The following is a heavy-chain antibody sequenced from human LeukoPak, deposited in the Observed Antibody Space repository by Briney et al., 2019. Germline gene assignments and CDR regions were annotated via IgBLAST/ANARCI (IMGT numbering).Heavy chain of an antibody. D-gene: IGHD4-23*01. Sequence: GGSLRLSCAASGFTFSSYGMHWVRQAPGKGLEWVAVISYDGSNKYYADSVKGRFTISRDNSKNTLYLQMNSLRAEDTAVYYCAKDQYLYGGNSVGAFDIWGQGTTVTVSS. J-gene: IGHJ3*02. CDR2: ISYDGSNK. CDR3: AKDQYLYGGNSVGAFDI. V-gene: IGHV3-30*18. CDR1: GFTFSSYG.